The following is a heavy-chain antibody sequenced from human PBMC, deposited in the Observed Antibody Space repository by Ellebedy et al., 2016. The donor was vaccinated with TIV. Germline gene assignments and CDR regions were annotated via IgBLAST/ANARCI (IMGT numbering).Heavy chain of an antibody. Sequence: GESLKISXAASGFTFSGSAMHWVRQASGKGLEWVGRIRSKANSYATAYAASVKGRFTISRDDSKNTAYLQMNSLKTEDTAVYYCTRGGRWLQLGTHYYYYYGMDVWGQGTTVTVSS. CDR2: IRSKANSYAT. V-gene: IGHV3-73*01. CDR3: TRGGRWLQLGTHYYYYYGMDV. D-gene: IGHD5-24*01. CDR1: GFTFSGSA. J-gene: IGHJ6*02.